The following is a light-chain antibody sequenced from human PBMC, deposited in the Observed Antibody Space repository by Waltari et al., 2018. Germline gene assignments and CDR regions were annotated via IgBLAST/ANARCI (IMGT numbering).Light chain of an antibody. CDR3: AAWDDTLSHWV. CDR1: SSNIGANY. V-gene: IGLV1-47*01. Sequence: QSVLTQPPSASGTPGPRVTISCSGSSSNIGANYVYWYQHLPGTAPKLLIFSNTQRPSGVRDRFSGSKSGTSASLAISGLRSEDEGDYYCAAWDDTLSHWVFGGGTKLTVL. J-gene: IGLJ3*02. CDR2: SNT.